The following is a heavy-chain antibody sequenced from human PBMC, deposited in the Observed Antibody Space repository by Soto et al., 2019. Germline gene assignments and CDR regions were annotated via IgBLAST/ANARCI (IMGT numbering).Heavy chain of an antibody. CDR2: ISSSSSII. CDR1: GFTLSPYS. CDR3: GRELNGAWFAY. D-gene: IGHD2-8*01. V-gene: IGHV3-48*01. J-gene: IGHJ5*01. Sequence: ELLLVESGGGLVQSGGSLRLSCSAAGFTLSPYSLTWVRQAPGKGLEWLSFISSSSSIIRYADSVKGRFTVSRDNAKNSLFLQMNSMRGEDTSVYYCGRELNGAWFAYWGQGTLVTVSS.